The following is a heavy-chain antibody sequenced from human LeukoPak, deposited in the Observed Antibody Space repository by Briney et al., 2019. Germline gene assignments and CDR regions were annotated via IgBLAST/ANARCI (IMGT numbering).Heavy chain of an antibody. CDR2: IYYSGST. Sequence: SQTLSLTCTVSGGSISSGDYYWSWIRQPPGKGLEWIGYIYYSGSTHYNPSLKSRVTISVDTSKNQFSLKLSSVTAADTAVYYCARDPKGYCSSTSCYTPNYWGQGTLVTVSS. V-gene: IGHV4-30-4*08. CDR3: ARDPKGYCSSTSCYTPNY. CDR1: GGSISSGDYY. J-gene: IGHJ4*02. D-gene: IGHD2-2*02.